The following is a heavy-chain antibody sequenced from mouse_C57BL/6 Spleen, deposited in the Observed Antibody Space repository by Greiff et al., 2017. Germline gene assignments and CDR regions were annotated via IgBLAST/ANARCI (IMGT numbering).Heavy chain of an antibody. Sequence: VQLKQSGAELVKPGASVKLSCTASGFNIKDYYMHWVKQRTEQGLEWIGRIDPEDGETKYAPKFQGKATITADTSSNTAYLQLSSLTSEDTAVYYCARWDSDGYHYWYFDVWGTGTTVTVSS. V-gene: IGHV14-2*01. CDR2: IDPEDGET. J-gene: IGHJ1*03. D-gene: IGHD2-3*01. CDR1: GFNIKDYY. CDR3: ARWDSDGYHYWYFDV.